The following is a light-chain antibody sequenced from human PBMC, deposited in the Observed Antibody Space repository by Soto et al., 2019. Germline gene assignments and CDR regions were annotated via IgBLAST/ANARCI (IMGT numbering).Light chain of an antibody. CDR2: EVS. Sequence: QSALTQPASVSGSPGQSITISCTGTSSDVGGYNYVSWYQQHPGKAPKLMIYEVSNRPSGVSNRFSGSKSGNTASLTISGLQAEEEADSYCSTYTSISTIVFGTGTKLTVL. CDR3: STYTSISTIV. CDR1: SSDVGGYNY. V-gene: IGLV2-14*01. J-gene: IGLJ1*01.